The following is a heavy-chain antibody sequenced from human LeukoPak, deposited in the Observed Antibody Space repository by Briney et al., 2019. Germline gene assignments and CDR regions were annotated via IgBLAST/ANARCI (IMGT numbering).Heavy chain of an antibody. Sequence: SETLSLTCTVSGGSISSYYWSWIRQPPGKGLEWIGYIYYSGSTNYNPSLKSRVAISVDTSKNQFSLKLSSVTAADTAVYYWAXXXXXXXXXXXVIRTPNAFDIWGQGTMVTVSS. CDR3: AXXXXXXXXXXXVIRTPNAFDI. D-gene: IGHD3-22*01. CDR1: GGSISSYY. CDR2: IYYSGST. J-gene: IGHJ3*02. V-gene: IGHV4-59*08.